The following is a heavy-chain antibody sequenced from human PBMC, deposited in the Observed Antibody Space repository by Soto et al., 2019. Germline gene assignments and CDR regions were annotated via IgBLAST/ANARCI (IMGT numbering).Heavy chain of an antibody. V-gene: IGHV3-30*18. CDR2: ISYDGSNK. CDR3: AKDYSSSWSFDP. J-gene: IGHJ5*02. CDR1: GFTFSSYG. Sequence: LRLSCAASGFTFSSYGMHWVRQAPGKGLEWVAVISYDGSNKYYADSVKGRFTISRDNSKNTLYLQMNSLRAEDTAVYYCAKDYSSSWSFDPWGQGTLVTVSS. D-gene: IGHD6-13*01.